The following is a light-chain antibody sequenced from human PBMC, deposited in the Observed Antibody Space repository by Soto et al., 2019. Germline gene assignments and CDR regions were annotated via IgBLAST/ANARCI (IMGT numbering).Light chain of an antibody. V-gene: IGKV3-11*01. Sequence: EIVLTQSPATLSLSPGERVTLSCRASQSVNNYLAWYQQKPGQAPRLLIYDASNRATGIPDRFSGSGSGTDFTLTISSLEPEDFAVYYCQQRSNWPPLTFGGGTKVEIK. CDR3: QQRSNWPPLT. J-gene: IGKJ4*01. CDR1: QSVNNY. CDR2: DAS.